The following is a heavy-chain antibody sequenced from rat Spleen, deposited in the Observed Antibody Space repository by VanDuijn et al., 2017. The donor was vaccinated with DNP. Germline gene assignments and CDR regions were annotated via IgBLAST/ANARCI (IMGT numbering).Heavy chain of an antibody. CDR2: ISADSGTT. Sequence: EVQLVESGGGLVRPGRSLRLSCTASGFTFSNYHMAWVRQAPTKGLEWVASISADSGTTYYQDSVKGRFTISRDNAKNTQYLQMDSLRSADTATYYCARWNSGHFDYWGQGVMVPVSS. CDR3: ARWNSGHFDY. CDR1: GFTFSNYH. D-gene: IGHD4-3*01. V-gene: IGHV5S13*01. J-gene: IGHJ2*01.